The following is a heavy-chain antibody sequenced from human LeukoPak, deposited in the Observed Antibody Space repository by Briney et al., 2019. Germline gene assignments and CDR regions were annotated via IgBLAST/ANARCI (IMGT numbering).Heavy chain of an antibody. J-gene: IGHJ4*02. Sequence: GGSLRLSCVASGFMFSDYGIQWVRQAPGKGLEWVAFMRYDGSNKYYADSVKGRFTISRDNSKNTLYLQMNSLRAEDTAVYYCASVGSSDIAVAGPFDYWGQGTLVTVSS. CDR2: MRYDGSNK. D-gene: IGHD6-19*01. CDR3: ASVGSSDIAVAGPFDY. CDR1: GFMFSDYG. V-gene: IGHV3-30*02.